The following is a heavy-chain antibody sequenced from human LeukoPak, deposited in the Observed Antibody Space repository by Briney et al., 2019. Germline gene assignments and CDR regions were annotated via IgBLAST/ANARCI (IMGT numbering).Heavy chain of an antibody. D-gene: IGHD3-22*01. J-gene: IGHJ3*02. V-gene: IGHV1-69*06. CDR2: IIPIFGTA. CDR3: ARDYDSSGPHGDAFDI. CDR1: GGTFSNYA. Sequence: ASVKVSCKASGGTFSNYAISWVRQAPGQGLEWMGGIIPIFGTANYAQIFQGRVTITADKSTSTAYMELSSLRSEDTAVYYCARDYDSSGPHGDAFDIWGQGTMVTVSS.